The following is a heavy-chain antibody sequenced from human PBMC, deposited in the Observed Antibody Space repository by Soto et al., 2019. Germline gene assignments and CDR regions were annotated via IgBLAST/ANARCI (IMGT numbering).Heavy chain of an antibody. CDR2: IIPIFGTA. Sequence: QVQLVQSGAEVKKPGFSVKVSCKASGGTFSSYAISWVRQAPGQGLEWMGGIIPIFGTADYAQKFQGRVTITADESTSTAYMELSSLRSEDTAVYYCARHPVSGSYAYYYGMDVWGQGTTVTVSS. V-gene: IGHV1-69*12. CDR3: ARHPVSGSYAYYYGMDV. J-gene: IGHJ6*02. CDR1: GGTFSSYA. D-gene: IGHD1-26*01.